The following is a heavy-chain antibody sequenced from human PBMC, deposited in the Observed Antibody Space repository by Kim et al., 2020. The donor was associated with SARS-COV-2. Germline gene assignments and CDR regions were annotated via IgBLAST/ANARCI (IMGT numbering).Heavy chain of an antibody. CDR1: GGSISSGGYY. Sequence: SETLSLTCTVSGGSISSGGYYWSWIRQPPGKGLEWIGYIYYSGSTYYNPSLKSRLTISLDTSKNQFSLKLSSVTAADTAVYYCARAKSNYSDYSVHAFDIWGDRTMGTVSS. J-gene: IGHJ3*02. CDR2: IYYSGST. D-gene: IGHD4-17*01. V-gene: IGHV4-31*03. CDR3: ARAKSNYSDYSVHAFDI.